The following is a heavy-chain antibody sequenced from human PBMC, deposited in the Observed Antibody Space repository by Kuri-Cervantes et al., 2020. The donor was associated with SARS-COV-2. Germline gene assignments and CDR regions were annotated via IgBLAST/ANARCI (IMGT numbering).Heavy chain of an antibody. CDR1: GVSFRGYY. Sequence: SGTLSLTCTFSGVSFRGYYWSWIRQPPGKGLEWIGEIHGSGGATYNSSLKSRVTLSVDASKTQFSLRLTSVTAADTAVYYCGSPAGGYKSGFDSLGFWGQGTLVTVSS. CDR3: GSPAGGYKSGFDSLGF. V-gene: IGHV4-34*01. J-gene: IGHJ4*02. CDR2: IHGSGGA. D-gene: IGHD5-18*01.